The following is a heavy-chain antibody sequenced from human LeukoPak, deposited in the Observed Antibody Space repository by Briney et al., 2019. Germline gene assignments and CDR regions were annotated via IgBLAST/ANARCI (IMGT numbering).Heavy chain of an antibody. CDR1: GGSISSYY. D-gene: IGHD3-22*01. CDR3: ARAGGSGYYGLYFDY. J-gene: IGHJ4*02. Sequence: PSETLSLTCTVSGGSISSYYWSWIRQPPGKGLEWIGYIYYSGSTNYNPSLKSRVTISVDTSKNQFSLKLSSVTAADTAVYYCARAGGSGYYGLYFDYWGQGTLVTVSS. CDR2: IYYSGST. V-gene: IGHV4-59*01.